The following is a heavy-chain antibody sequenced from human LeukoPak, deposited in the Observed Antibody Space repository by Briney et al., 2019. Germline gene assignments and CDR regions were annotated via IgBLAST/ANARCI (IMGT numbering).Heavy chain of an antibody. Sequence: SVKVSCKASGGTFSSYAISWVRQAPGQGLEWMGRIIPILGIANYAQKFQGRVTITADKSTSTAYMELSSLRSEDTAVYYCARDSVCLAPQVFDYWGQGTLVTVSS. J-gene: IGHJ4*02. D-gene: IGHD3-16*01. V-gene: IGHV1-69*04. CDR3: ARDSVCLAPQVFDY. CDR1: GGTFSSYA. CDR2: IIPILGIA.